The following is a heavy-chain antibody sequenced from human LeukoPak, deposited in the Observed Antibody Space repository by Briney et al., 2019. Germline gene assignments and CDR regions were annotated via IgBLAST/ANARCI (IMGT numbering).Heavy chain of an antibody. Sequence: ASVKVSCKASGYTFTAYYMHWVRQAPGQGLEWMGWINPNSGGTTYAQKSQGRVTMTKDTSISTAYMGLSSLRSDDTAVYYCARDGDGYTYWGQGTLVTVSS. CDR1: GYTFTAYY. D-gene: IGHD5-24*01. CDR3: ARDGDGYTY. J-gene: IGHJ4*02. V-gene: IGHV1-2*02. CDR2: INPNSGGT.